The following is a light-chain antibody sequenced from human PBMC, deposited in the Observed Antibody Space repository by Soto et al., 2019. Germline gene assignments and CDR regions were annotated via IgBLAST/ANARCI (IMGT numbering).Light chain of an antibody. V-gene: IGKV3-20*01. CDR1: QSVSGSR. Sequence: ENVLTQSPCTLSLSPGERATLSCRASQSVSGSRLAWYHQKPGQAPRLLIYVAFNRVTGIPVRFSGSGSGTDFTLTISRLEPEDFAVYYCQQYGNSPSTFGQGTKVDIK. CDR3: QQYGNSPST. CDR2: VAF. J-gene: IGKJ1*01.